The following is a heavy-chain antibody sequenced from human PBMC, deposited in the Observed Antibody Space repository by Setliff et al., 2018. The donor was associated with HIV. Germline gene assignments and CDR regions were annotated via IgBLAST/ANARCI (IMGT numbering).Heavy chain of an antibody. CDR2: INHSGST. CDR1: GGSFSGHY. V-gene: IGHV4-34*10. Sequence: PSETLSLTCAVYGGSFSGHYWSWIRQPPGKGLEWIGEINHSGSTNYNPSLKSRVSMTRDTSTTTVYMELYSLRSEDTAVYHCARSDISGTGYFDSWGQGTLVTVSS. CDR3: ARSDISGTGYFDS. D-gene: IGHD1-20*01. J-gene: IGHJ4*02.